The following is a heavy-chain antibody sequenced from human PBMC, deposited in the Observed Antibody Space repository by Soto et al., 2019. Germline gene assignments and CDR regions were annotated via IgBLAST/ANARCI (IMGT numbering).Heavy chain of an antibody. CDR3: ASLGGRLIVVAASWEDNDAFDI. V-gene: IGHV1-69*02. Sequence: QVQLVQSGAEVKKPGSSVKVSCKASGGIFSSYTISWVRQAPGQGLEWMGRIIPILGIANYAQKFQGRVTITADKSTSTAYMELSSVSSEETDVYYCASLGGRLIVVAASWEDNDAFDIWCRGTMVTVSS. D-gene: IGHD2-15*01. CDR1: GGIFSSYT. CDR2: IIPILGIA. J-gene: IGHJ3*02.